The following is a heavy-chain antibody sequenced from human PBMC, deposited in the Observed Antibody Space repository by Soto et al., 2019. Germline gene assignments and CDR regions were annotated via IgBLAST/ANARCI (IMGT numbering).Heavy chain of an antibody. V-gene: IGHV4-31*03. D-gene: IGHD3-16*01. J-gene: IGHJ4*02. CDR1: GDSITSGVYF. CDR3: ARAPTGE. Sequence: LSLTCTVSGDSITSGVYFWSWIRQHPVKGLEWIGYIYHSGSTYYKPSLRGRVSMSVDTSKNQFSLELTSVTVADTAVYYCARAPTGEWGQGTLVTVSS. CDR2: IYHSGST.